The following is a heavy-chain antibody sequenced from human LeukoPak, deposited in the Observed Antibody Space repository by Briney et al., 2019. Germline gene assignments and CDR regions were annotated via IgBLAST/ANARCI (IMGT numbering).Heavy chain of an antibody. CDR2: IYYSGST. CDR1: GGSLSSGGYY. CDR3: ARSPPLYYGSGSYYYYYGMDV. J-gene: IGHJ6*02. V-gene: IGHV4-31*03. D-gene: IGHD3-10*01. Sequence: SETLSLTCTVSGGSLSSGGYYWSWIRQHPGKGLEWIGYIYYSGSTYYNPSLKSRVTISVDTSKNQFSLKLSSVTAADTAVYYCARSPPLYYGSGSYYYYYGMDVWGQGTTVTVSS.